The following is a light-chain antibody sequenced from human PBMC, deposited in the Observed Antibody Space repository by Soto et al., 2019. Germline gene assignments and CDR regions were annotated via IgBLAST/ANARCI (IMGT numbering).Light chain of an antibody. CDR3: QQYAGPPTT. V-gene: IGKV3-20*01. Sequence: VWTPSTATLPLSPGCRATLSCRASQSVSRRLAWYQQRPGQSPRLLISGASMRATGIPARFSGSGSGTDFTLTISRLEPEDFAVYFCQQYAGPPTTFGQGTRLEI. CDR1: QSVSRR. CDR2: GAS. J-gene: IGKJ5*01.